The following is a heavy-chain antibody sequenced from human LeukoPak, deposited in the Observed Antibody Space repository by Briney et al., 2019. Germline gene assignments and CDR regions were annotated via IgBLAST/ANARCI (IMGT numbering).Heavy chain of an antibody. J-gene: IGHJ4*02. CDR3: ARDPSPGGSSSYSFGY. V-gene: IGHV1-46*01. CDR1: GYTFTSYY. Sequence: ASVKVSYKASGYTFTSYYMHWVRQAPGQGLEWMGIINPSGGSTSYAQKFQGRVTMTRDMSTSTVYMELSSLRSEDTAVYYCARDPSPGGSSSYSFGYWGQGTLVTVSS. CDR2: INPSGGST. D-gene: IGHD6-6*01.